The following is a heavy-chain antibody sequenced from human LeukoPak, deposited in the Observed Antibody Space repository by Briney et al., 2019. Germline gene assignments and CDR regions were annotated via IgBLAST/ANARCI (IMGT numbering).Heavy chain of an antibody. CDR2: IYHSGST. Sequence: SETLSLTCTVSGYSISSGYYWGWIRQPPGTGLEWIGSIYHSGSTYYNPSLKSRVTISVDTSKNQFSLKLSSVTAADTAVYYCARAVVAVPLGYFDYWGQGTLVTVSS. J-gene: IGHJ4*02. D-gene: IGHD2-15*01. CDR1: GYSISSGYY. V-gene: IGHV4-38-2*02. CDR3: ARAVVAVPLGYFDY.